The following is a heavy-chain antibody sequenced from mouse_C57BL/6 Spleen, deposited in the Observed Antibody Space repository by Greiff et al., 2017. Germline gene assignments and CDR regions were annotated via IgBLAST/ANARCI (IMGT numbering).Heavy chain of an antibody. CDR1: GYTFTDYE. Sequence: LQESGAELVRPGASVTLSCKASGYTFTDYEMHWVKQTPVHGLEWIGAIDPETGGTAYNQKFKGKAILTADKSSSTAYMELRSLTSEDSAVYYCTRGAYYAPMDYWGQGTSVTVSS. J-gene: IGHJ4*01. V-gene: IGHV1-15*01. CDR3: TRGAYYAPMDY. D-gene: IGHD1-1*01. CDR2: IDPETGGT.